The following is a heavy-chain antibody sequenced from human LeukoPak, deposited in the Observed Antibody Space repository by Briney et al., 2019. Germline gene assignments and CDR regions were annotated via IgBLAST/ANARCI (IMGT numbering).Heavy chain of an antibody. CDR3: VRNFDGYNAFDI. CDR2: IYYNGNT. CDR1: GGSISSGGYY. J-gene: IGHJ3*02. D-gene: IGHD3-22*01. V-gene: IGHV4-31*03. Sequence: SETLSLTCTVSGGSISSGGYYSSWIRQHPWKGLEWFGYIYYNGNTYSNPSLKSRLTISGDTSKNQFSLKLSSVTAADTAVYYCVRNFDGYNAFDIWGQGTMVTVSS.